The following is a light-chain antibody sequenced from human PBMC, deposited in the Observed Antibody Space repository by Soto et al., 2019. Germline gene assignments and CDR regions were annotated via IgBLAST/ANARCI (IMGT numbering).Light chain of an antibody. CDR2: DVS. J-gene: IGLJ2*01. Sequence: QSALTPPASVSGSPGQSIAISCTGTSSDVGSYNLVSWYQQHPGKAPKLLIYDVSQRPSGVSDRFSGSKSGNTASLTISGLQAEDEADYYCCSYAGSSTVVFGGGTKLTVL. CDR3: CSYAGSSTVV. CDR1: SSDVGSYNL. V-gene: IGLV2-23*02.